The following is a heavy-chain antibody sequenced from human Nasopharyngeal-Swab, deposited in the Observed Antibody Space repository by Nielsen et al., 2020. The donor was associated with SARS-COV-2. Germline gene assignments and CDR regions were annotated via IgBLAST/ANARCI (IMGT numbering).Heavy chain of an antibody. CDR3: AKDSPCSGGSCYLRYYFDY. D-gene: IGHD2-15*01. V-gene: IGHV3-23*01. J-gene: IGHJ4*02. Sequence: WIHQPPGKGLEWVSAISGSGGSTYYADSVKGRFTISRDNSKNTLYLQMNSLRAEDTAVYYCAKDSPCSGGSCYLRYYFDYWGQGTLVTVSS. CDR2: ISGSGGST.